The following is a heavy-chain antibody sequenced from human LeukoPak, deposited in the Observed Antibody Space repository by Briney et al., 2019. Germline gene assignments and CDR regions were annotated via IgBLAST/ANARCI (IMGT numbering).Heavy chain of an antibody. J-gene: IGHJ4*02. V-gene: IGHV3-23*01. Sequence: GGSLRLSCAASGFTFSSYAMTWVRQAPGKGLQWVSTIRATAGTTYYTGSVKGRFTISRDNSKNTVFLQMNSLRAEDTAVYYCAKGGYTSHYDYWGQGILVTVSS. CDR1: GFTFSSYA. CDR3: AKGGYTSHYDY. D-gene: IGHD5-12*01. CDR2: IRATAGTT.